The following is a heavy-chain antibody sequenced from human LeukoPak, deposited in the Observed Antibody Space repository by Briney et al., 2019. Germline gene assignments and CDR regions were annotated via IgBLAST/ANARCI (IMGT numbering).Heavy chain of an antibody. J-gene: IGHJ4*02. CDR3: ARHAKAYGSSWDY. CDR2: VDPSDSYT. V-gene: IGHV5-10-1*01. D-gene: IGHD6-13*01. Sequence: GESLKISCKGSGYSFTTYWSSWVRQMPGKGLEWMGRVDPSDSYTNCSPSFQGHVTISADKSFSTAYLQWTSLKASDTAMYYCARHAKAYGSSWDYWGQGTLVTVSS. CDR1: GYSFTTYW.